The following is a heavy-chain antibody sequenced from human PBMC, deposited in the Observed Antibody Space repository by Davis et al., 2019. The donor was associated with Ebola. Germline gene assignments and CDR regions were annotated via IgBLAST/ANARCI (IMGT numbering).Heavy chain of an antibody. CDR1: GFTFSTYA. Sequence: GESLKISCAASGFTFSTYAMHWVRQAPGKGLEWVANIKEDGSKKYYVDSVQGRFTVSRDNAKTSMYLQMNSLRAEDTAVYYCARDWVLGDYYGMDVWGQGTTVTVSS. J-gene: IGHJ6*02. CDR3: ARDWVLGDYYGMDV. V-gene: IGHV3-7*01. CDR2: IKEDGSKK. D-gene: IGHD3-16*01.